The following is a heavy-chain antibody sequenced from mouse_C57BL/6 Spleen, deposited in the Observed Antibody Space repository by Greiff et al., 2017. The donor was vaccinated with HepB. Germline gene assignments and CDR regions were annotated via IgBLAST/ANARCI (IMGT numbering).Heavy chain of an antibody. Sequence: EVKLVESGGGLVQPGGSLKLSCAASGFTFSDYYMYWVRQTPEKRLEWVAYISNGGGSPYYPDTVKCRCTIYRDHAKNTLYLQMGRLKSEDTAMYYCARSLDYDIYWYFDVWGTGTTVTVSS. D-gene: IGHD2-4*01. CDR1: GFTFSDYY. J-gene: IGHJ1*03. CDR2: ISNGGGSP. V-gene: IGHV5-12*01. CDR3: ARSLDYDIYWYFDV.